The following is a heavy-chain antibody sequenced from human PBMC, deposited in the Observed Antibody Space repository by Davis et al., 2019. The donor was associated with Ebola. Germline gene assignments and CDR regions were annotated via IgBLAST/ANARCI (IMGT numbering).Heavy chain of an antibody. J-gene: IGHJ6*03. Sequence: SVKVSCKASGGTFSSYAISRVRQAPGQGLEWMGGIIPIFGTANYAQKFQGRVTITADESTSTAYMELSSLRSEDTAVYYCASSDIVVVPAEYYMDVWGKGTTVTVSS. V-gene: IGHV1-69*13. CDR3: ASSDIVVVPAEYYMDV. CDR2: IIPIFGTA. CDR1: GGTFSSYA. D-gene: IGHD2-2*01.